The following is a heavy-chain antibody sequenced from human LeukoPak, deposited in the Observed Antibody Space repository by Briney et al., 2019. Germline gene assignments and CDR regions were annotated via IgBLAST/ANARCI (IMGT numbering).Heavy chain of an antibody. D-gene: IGHD3-10*01. J-gene: IGHJ4*02. CDR2: INWNGGST. V-gene: IGHV3-20*04. CDR1: GFTFDDYG. CDR3: ARFGSRWFGELRRSIDY. Sequence: GGSLRLSCAASGFTFDDYGMSWVRQAPGKGLGWVSGINWNGGSTGYAESVKGRFTISRDNAKNSLYLQMNSLRAEDTALYYCARFGSRWFGELRRSIDYWGQGTLVTVSS.